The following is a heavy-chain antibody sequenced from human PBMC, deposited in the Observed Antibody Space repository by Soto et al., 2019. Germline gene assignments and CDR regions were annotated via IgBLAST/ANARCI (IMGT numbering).Heavy chain of an antibody. CDR2: IIPIFGTA. Sequence: QVQLVQSGAEVKKPGSSVKVSCKASGGTFSSYAISWVRQAPGQGLEWMGGIIPIFGTANYAQKFQGRVTITADESTSTPYMELSILSSEDTPVHAFARPYGDYCYYRMDVWGQGTTVTVSS. J-gene: IGHJ6*02. CDR3: ARPYGDYCYYRMDV. V-gene: IGHV1-69*01. D-gene: IGHD3-10*01. CDR1: GGTFSSYA.